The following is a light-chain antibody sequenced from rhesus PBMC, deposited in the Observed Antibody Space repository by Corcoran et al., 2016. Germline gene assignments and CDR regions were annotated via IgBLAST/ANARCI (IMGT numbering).Light chain of an antibody. CDR3: QQSSNLWT. CDR1: QSVGSY. CDR2: VAS. J-gene: IGKJ1*01. V-gene: IGKV3-24*04. Sequence: ETVVTQSPATLSLSPGERATLSCRASQSVGSYLAWYQQKPGQAPRLLIYVASSRATGIPDRFRGSGSGTDFTLTISSLEPEDVGVYYCQQSSNLWTFGQGTKVEIK.